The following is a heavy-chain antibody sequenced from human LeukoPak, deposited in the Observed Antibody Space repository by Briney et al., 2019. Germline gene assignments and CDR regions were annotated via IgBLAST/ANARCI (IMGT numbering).Heavy chain of an antibody. D-gene: IGHD5-12*01. Sequence: ASVKVSCKASGYTFTGYYVHWVRQAPGQGLEWMGWINPNSGGTNYAQKFQGRVTMTRDTSISTAYMELSRLRSDDTAVYYCARFLGGYDYYFDYWGQGTLVTVSS. CDR2: INPNSGGT. V-gene: IGHV1-2*02. CDR3: ARFLGGYDYYFDY. J-gene: IGHJ4*02. CDR1: GYTFTGYY.